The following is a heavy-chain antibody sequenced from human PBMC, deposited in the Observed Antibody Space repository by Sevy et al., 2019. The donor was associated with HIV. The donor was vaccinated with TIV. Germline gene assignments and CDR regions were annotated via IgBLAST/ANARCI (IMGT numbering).Heavy chain of an antibody. V-gene: IGHV1-18*04. Sequence: VSVKVSCKASGYTFTSYGISWVRQAPGQGLEWMGWISAYNGNTNYAQKLQGRVTMTTDTSTSTAYMELRSLRSDDTAVYYCARRYCSGGSCQFDPWGQGTLVTVSS. CDR3: ARRYCSGGSCQFDP. J-gene: IGHJ5*02. D-gene: IGHD2-15*01. CDR2: ISAYNGNT. CDR1: GYTFTSYG.